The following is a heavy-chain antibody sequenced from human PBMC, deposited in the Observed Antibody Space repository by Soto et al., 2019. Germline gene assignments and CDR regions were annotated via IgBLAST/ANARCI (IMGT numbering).Heavy chain of an antibody. J-gene: IGHJ6*02. CDR1: GGTFSSYA. Sequence: SVKVSCKASGGTFSSYAISWVRQAPGQGLEWMGGIIPIFGTANYAQKFQGRVTITADESTSTAYMELSSLRASDTAIYYCARHYSSSSFMDVWGQGTAVTVSS. CDR3: ARHYSSSSFMDV. V-gene: IGHV1-69*13. CDR2: IIPIFGTA. D-gene: IGHD6-6*01.